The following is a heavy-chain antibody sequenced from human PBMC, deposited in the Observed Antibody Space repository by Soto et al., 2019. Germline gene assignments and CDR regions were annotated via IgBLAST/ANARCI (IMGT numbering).Heavy chain of an antibody. CDR1: GFSFNDYA. CDR2: ISSDGHHQ. Sequence: PGGSLRLSCATSGFSFNDYAMYWVRQAPGQGLEWVAIISSDGHHQFYLDDLRGRFTVSIDNSKNTLYLQMNSLRPEDTAVYYCSRGTYYPQSSGLHADYWGPGTVVTVSS. J-gene: IGHJ4*02. CDR3: SRGTYYPQSSGLHADY. V-gene: IGHV3-30*03. D-gene: IGHD3-22*01.